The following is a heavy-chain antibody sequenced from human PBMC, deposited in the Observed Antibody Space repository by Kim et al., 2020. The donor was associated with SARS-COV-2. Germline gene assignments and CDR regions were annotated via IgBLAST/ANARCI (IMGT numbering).Heavy chain of an antibody. D-gene: IGHD3-3*01. Sequence: GKSKFYADSVKGRFSISRDNFKNTLYLQMNSLGAEDSAVYFCGGLGYGLDVWGQGTTVTVSS. V-gene: IGHV3-30*01. CDR3: GGLGYGLDV. J-gene: IGHJ6*02. CDR2: GKSK.